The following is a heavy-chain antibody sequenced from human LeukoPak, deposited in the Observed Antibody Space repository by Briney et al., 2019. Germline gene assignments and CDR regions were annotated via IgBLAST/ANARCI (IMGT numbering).Heavy chain of an antibody. D-gene: IGHD3-10*02. CDR3: TTDEYYVRAFDI. J-gene: IGHJ3*02. CDR1: GFTFSNAW. CDR2: IKSKTDGGTT. Sequence: PGGSLRLSCAASGFTFSNAWMSWVRQAPGKGLDWVGRIKSKTDGGTTDYAAPVKGRFTISRDDSKNTLYLQMNSLKTEDTAVYYCTTDEYYVRAFDIWGQGTMVTVSS. V-gene: IGHV3-15*01.